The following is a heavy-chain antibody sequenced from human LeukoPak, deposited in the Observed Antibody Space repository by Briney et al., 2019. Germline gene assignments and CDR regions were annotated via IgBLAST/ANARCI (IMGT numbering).Heavy chain of an antibody. CDR2: VYYSGIT. V-gene: IGHV4-59*08. J-gene: IGHJ5*02. Sequence: SETLSLTRTVSGGSISSYYWSWIRQPPGKGLEWIGYVYYSGITNYNPSLKSRVTISVDTSKNQFSLKLTSVTAADTAVYYCARHMGYCSSTSTCNPWFDPWGQGTLVTVSS. CDR1: GGSISSYY. D-gene: IGHD2-2*01. CDR3: ARHMGYCSSTSTCNPWFDP.